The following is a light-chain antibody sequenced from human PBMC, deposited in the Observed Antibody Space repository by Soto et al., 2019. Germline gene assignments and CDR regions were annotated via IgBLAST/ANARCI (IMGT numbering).Light chain of an antibody. CDR2: CVS. V-gene: IGKV3-20*01. Sequence: EIVLAQSPGTLSLSPEERATLSCRATQRVSNTYLAWYQQKPDQAPRLLTYCVSSRATGTTERFSGSGSGTVFTLTISRLEPEDFAVYYCQQYSSSPVTFGGGTKVELK. CDR3: QQYSSSPVT. CDR1: QRVSNTY. J-gene: IGKJ4*01.